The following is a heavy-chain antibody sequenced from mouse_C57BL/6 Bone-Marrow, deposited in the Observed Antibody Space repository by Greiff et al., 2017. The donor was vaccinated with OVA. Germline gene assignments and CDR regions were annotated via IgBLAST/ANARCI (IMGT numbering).Heavy chain of an antibody. CDR1: GYTFTSYT. CDR2: INPSSGYT. V-gene: IGHV1-4*01. Sequence: VQLQQSGAELARPGASVKMSCKASGYTFTSYTMHWVKQRPGQGLEWIGYINPSSGYTKYNQKFKDKATLTADKSSSTAYMQLSSLTSEDSAVYYCARTPNHYGSSLYFDVWGTGTTVTVSS. CDR3: ARTPNHYGSSLYFDV. D-gene: IGHD1-1*01. J-gene: IGHJ1*03.